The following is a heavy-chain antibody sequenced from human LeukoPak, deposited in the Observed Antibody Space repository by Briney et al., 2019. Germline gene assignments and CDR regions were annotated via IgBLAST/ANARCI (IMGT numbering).Heavy chain of an antibody. V-gene: IGHV1-46*01. CDR1: GYTFTSYY. CDR2: INPSGGST. D-gene: IGHD3-10*01. CDR3: ARDLFSITMVRGVICD. Sequence: ASVKVSCKASGYTFTSYYMHWVRQAPGQGLEWVGIINPSGGSTSYAQKFQGRVTMTRDTSISTAYMELSRLRSDDTAVYYCARDLFSITMVRGVICDWGQGTLVTVSS. J-gene: IGHJ4*02.